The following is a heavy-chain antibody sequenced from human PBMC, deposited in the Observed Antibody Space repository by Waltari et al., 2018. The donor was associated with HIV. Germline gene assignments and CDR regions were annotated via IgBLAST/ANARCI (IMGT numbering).Heavy chain of an antibody. D-gene: IGHD3-3*01. CDR2: IYYSGST. CDR1: GGSISSYY. V-gene: IGHV4-59*01. J-gene: IGHJ4*02. CDR3: ARENFWSGYYIDY. Sequence: QVQLQESGPGLVKPSETLSLTCTVSGGSISSYYWSWIRQPPGKGLEWIGYIYYSGSTNYNPSLKSRVTISVDTSKNQFSLKLSSVTAADTAVYYCARENFWSGYYIDYWGQGTLVTVSS.